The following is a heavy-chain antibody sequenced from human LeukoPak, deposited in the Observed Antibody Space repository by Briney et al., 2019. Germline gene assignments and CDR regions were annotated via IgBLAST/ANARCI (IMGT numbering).Heavy chain of an antibody. CDR2: IYPGDSNT. V-gene: IGHV5-51*01. CDR3: ARLTRGGPFDY. D-gene: IGHD3-10*01. CDR1: VNSFSGYW. J-gene: IGHJ4*02. Sequence: GDPLKISCRDSVNSFSGYWIAWLRQMPGKGLESMGIIYPGDSNTRYSPSFQGQVTMSADRPINTAYLQWSSLKPSDAGIYYCARLTRGGPFDYWGQGTLVTVTS.